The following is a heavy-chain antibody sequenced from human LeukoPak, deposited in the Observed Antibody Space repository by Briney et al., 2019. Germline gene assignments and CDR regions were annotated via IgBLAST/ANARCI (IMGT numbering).Heavy chain of an antibody. V-gene: IGHV4-31*03. Sequence: PSETLSLTCTVSGGSISSGGYYWSWIRQHPGKGLEWIGYIYYSGSTYYNPSLKSRVTISVDTSKNQFSLRLSSVTAADTAVYYCARSYQTADAFGIWGQGTMVTVSS. CDR2: IYYSGST. D-gene: IGHD2-2*01. CDR3: ARSYQTADAFGI. CDR1: GGSISSGGYY. J-gene: IGHJ3*02.